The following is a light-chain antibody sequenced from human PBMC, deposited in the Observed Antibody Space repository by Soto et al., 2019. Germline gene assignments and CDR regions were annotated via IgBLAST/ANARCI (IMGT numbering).Light chain of an antibody. V-gene: IGKV3-20*01. CDR1: ESVSSNF. CDR3: HQYGGPDT. Sequence: EIVLTQSPGTLSLSPGERVTLSCRASESVSSNFLAWYQQKPGQAPRLLIYGASSRAAGIPDRFSGSGSGTDFTLTINRVEPEDFALYYCHQYGGPDTFGQGTKLEIK. J-gene: IGKJ2*01. CDR2: GAS.